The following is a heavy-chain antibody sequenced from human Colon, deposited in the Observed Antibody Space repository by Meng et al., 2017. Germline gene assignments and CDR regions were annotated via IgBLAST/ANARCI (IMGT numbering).Heavy chain of an antibody. CDR3: ARHGGWHFDY. CDR2: IDLGGTP. Sequence: QASGPGLVEPSWTLSLTFAVSGGSISSDNWWSWVRQPPGKGLEWIGQIDLGGTPYYNPSLESRVIMSLDKSKNQLSLRLTSVAAADTAVYYCARHGGWHFDYWGQGALVTASS. J-gene: IGHJ4*02. D-gene: IGHD6-19*01. CDR1: GGSISSDNW. V-gene: IGHV4-4*02.